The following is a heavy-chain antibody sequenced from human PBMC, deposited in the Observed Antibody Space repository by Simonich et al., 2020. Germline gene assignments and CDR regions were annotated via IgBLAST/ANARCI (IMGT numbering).Heavy chain of an antibody. CDR2: ISSSSSYI. CDR3: AREQARGGAFDI. CDR1: GFTFSSYS. Sequence: EVQLVESGGGLVKPGGSLRLSCAASGFTFSSYSMNWVRPAPGKGLDGCSSISSSSSYIYYADSVKGRFTISRDNAKNSLYLQMNSLRAEDTAVYYCAREQARGGAFDIWGQGTMVTVSS. J-gene: IGHJ3*02. V-gene: IGHV3-21*01. D-gene: IGHD3-16*01.